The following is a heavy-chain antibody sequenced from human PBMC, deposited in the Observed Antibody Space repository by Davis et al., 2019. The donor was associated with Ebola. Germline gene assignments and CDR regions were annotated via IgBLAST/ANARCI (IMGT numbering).Heavy chain of an antibody. CDR3: AKGRGEYYYYGMDV. Sequence: GESLKISCAASGFTFSSYAMNWVRQAPGTGLEWVSAISGSGGSTYFADSVKGRFTISRDNSKNTVNLQMSSLRAEDTAVYYCAKGRGEYYYYGMDVWGKGTTVTVSS. CDR1: GFTFSSYA. CDR2: ISGSGGST. J-gene: IGHJ6*04. V-gene: IGHV3-23*01.